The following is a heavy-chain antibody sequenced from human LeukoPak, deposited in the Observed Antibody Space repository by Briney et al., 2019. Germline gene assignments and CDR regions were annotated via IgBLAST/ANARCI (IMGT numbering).Heavy chain of an antibody. V-gene: IGHV4-39*01. D-gene: IGHD2/OR15-2a*01. Sequence: PSETLSLTCTVSGGSISSSSYYWGWIRQPSGKGLEWIGSIYYSGSTYYNPSLKSRVTISVDTSKNQFSLKLSSVTAADTAVYYCARPNIVSGWFDPWGQGTLVTVSS. CDR2: IYYSGST. J-gene: IGHJ5*02. CDR1: GGSISSSSYY. CDR3: ARPNIVSGWFDP.